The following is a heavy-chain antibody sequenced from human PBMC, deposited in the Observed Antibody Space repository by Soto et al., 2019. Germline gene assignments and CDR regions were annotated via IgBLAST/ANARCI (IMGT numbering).Heavy chain of an antibody. J-gene: IGHJ4*02. Sequence: ESGGGLVQPGGSLRLSCAASGFTFSNYWMSWVRQAPGKGLEWVANIKKDETGEYYVDSVKGRFTISRDNAKNSLFLQMNSLRAEDTAVYYCAAYCSSISCTPFHGYSWGQGTLVTVSS. CDR3: AAYCSSISCTPFHGYS. CDR2: IKKDETGE. D-gene: IGHD2-2*01. V-gene: IGHV3-7*03. CDR1: GFTFSNYW.